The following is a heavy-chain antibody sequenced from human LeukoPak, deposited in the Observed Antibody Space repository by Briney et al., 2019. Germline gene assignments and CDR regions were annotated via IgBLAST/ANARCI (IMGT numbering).Heavy chain of an antibody. V-gene: IGHV3-49*03. Sequence: SGGSLSLSCTTSGFSLDDFAMSWFRQAPGKGLEWITSIKSRSYGGTTDYAASVRVRFSISRDASKSIAYLQVNSLKPEDTAVYFCSTGQLERSRSFYYYMDVWGKGTTVTVSS. D-gene: IGHD1-1*01. J-gene: IGHJ6*03. CDR3: STGQLERSRSFYYYMDV. CDR2: IKSRSYGGTT. CDR1: GFSLDDFA.